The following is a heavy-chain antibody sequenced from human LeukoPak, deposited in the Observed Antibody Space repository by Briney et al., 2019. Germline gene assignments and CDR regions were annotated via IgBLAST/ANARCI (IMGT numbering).Heavy chain of an antibody. J-gene: IGHJ6*04. CDR1: GFTFSSYE. CDR2: ISSSGSTI. V-gene: IGHV3-48*03. CDR3: AELGITMIGGV. Sequence: GGSLRLSCAASGFTFSSYEMNWVRQAPGGGLEWGSYISSSGSTIYYADSVKGRFTIYRDNAKDSLYLQMNSLRAEDTAVYYCAELGITMIGGVWGKGTTVTISS. D-gene: IGHD3-10*02.